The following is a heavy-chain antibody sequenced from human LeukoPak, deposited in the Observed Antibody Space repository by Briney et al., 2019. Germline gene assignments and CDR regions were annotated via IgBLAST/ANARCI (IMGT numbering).Heavy chain of an antibody. D-gene: IGHD1-1*01. CDR1: GSTVSSNY. CDR3: ARDQVQLEGVYYYYGMDV. Sequence: GGSLRLSCAASGSTVSSNYMSWVRQAPGKGLEWVSVIYSGGSTYYADSVKGRFTISRDNSKNTLYLQMNSLRAEDTAVYYCARDQVQLEGVYYYYGMDVWGKGTTVTVSS. CDR2: IYSGGST. V-gene: IGHV3-53*01. J-gene: IGHJ6*04.